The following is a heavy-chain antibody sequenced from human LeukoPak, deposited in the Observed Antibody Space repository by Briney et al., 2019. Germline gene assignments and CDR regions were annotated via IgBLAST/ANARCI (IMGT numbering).Heavy chain of an antibody. V-gene: IGHV3-30-3*01. CDR3: ARDRFYDSSGVIDY. Sequence: AGGSLRLSCAASGFTFSSYAMHWVRQAPGKGLEWVAVISYDGSNKYYADSVKGRFTISRDNSKNTLYLQMNSLRAEVTAVYYCARDRFYDSSGVIDYWGQGTLVSVSS. J-gene: IGHJ4*02. CDR2: ISYDGSNK. CDR1: GFTFSSYA. D-gene: IGHD3-22*01.